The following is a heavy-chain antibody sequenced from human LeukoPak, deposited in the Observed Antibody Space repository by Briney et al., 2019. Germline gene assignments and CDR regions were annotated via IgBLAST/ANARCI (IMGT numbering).Heavy chain of an antibody. Sequence: QPGGCLSLSCAASGFTFTSYSMSWVRLAPGKGLEWVSAISDSGGSTYYADSVKGRFTISRDNSKNTLYLQMNSLRAEDTAIYYCAKRDTTYWGQGTLVTVS. J-gene: IGHJ4*02. CDR3: AKRDTTY. V-gene: IGHV3-23*01. D-gene: IGHD1-26*01. CDR1: GFTFTSYS. CDR2: ISDSGGST.